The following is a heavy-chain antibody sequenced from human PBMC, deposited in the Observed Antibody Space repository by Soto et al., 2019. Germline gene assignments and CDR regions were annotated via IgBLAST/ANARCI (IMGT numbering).Heavy chain of an antibody. CDR3: ARVHSSGWYLSYYYYGMDV. CDR1: GYTFTSYD. CDR2: MNPNSGNT. D-gene: IGHD6-19*01. J-gene: IGHJ6*02. V-gene: IGHV1-8*01. Sequence: GDSVKVYCKASGYTFTSYDINWVRQATGQGLEWMGWMNPNSGNTGYAQKFQGRVTMTRNTSISTAYMELSSLRSEDTAVYYCARVHSSGWYLSYYYYGMDVSGQALTVTVS.